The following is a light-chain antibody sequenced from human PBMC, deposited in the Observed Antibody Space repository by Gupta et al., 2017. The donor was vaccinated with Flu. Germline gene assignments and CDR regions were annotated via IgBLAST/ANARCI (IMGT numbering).Light chain of an antibody. CDR2: GTS. CDR1: KNSHNY. J-gene: IGKJ2*02. CDR3: QQDNQCPGT. V-gene: IGKV1-33*01. Sequence: PTTRAASEVDRGTVACQANKNSHNYLKWYQQKPGKAPKLLIHGTSKGASGVPARFSGSGSGAXFTLTIXSLEPEDVAIYYCQQDNQCPGTFGXGTKVDIK.